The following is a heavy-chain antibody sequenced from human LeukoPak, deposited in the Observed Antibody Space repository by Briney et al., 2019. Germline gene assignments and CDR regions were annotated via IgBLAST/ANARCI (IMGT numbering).Heavy chain of an antibody. CDR2: IYYSGST. Sequence: PSETLSLTCTVSGGSISSYYWSWIRQPPGKGLEWIGYIYYSGSTNYNPSLKSRVTISVDTSKNQFSLKLSSVTAADTAVYYCARQRAAAGTGFDYWGQGTLVTVSS. CDR3: ARQRAAAGTGFDY. CDR1: GGSISSYY. V-gene: IGHV4-59*08. J-gene: IGHJ4*02. D-gene: IGHD6-13*01.